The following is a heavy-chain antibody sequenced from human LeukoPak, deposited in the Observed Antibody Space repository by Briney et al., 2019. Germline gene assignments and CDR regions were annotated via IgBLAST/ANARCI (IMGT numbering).Heavy chain of an antibody. D-gene: IGHD2-2*01. J-gene: IGHJ5*02. Sequence: GGSLRLSCAASGFTLSTYWMSWVRQAPEKGLEWVANIKQDATEKYYVDSVEGRFTISRDNAKNSLLLQMNSLRVEDTAIYYCARGPNGATSPWGQGTLVTVSS. CDR1: GFTLSTYW. V-gene: IGHV3-7*01. CDR2: IKQDATEK. CDR3: ARGPNGATSP.